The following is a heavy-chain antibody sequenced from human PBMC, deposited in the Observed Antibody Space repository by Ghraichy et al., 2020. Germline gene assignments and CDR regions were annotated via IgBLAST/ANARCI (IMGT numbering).Heavy chain of an antibody. D-gene: IGHD1-14*01. CDR1: DPSSTNYY. CDR2: IYQSGHT. V-gene: IGHV4-59*03. CDR3: ATGTSHSSDFYYFGMDV. J-gene: IGHJ6*02. Sequence: SQTRSLTCTVSDPSSTNYYWSWIRQPPGKGLEWIGYIYQSGHTNYNPSLQTRVTISLDTSKTQFSLTLNSVTAADTAVYYCATGTSHSSDFYYFGMDVWGQGTTVTVSS.